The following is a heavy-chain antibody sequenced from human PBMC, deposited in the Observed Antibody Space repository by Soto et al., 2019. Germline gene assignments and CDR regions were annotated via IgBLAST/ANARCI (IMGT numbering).Heavy chain of an antibody. D-gene: IGHD2-21*01. CDR3: ARGLHSLFDY. J-gene: IGHJ4*02. V-gene: IGHV3-33*01. CDR2: IWYDGNNK. Sequence: GSLRLSCAASGFTFSSYGMHWVRQAPGKGLEWVAVIWYDGNNKYYADSVKGRFTISRDNSKNTLYVQMTSLRAEDMAIYYCARGLHSLFDYWGQGTLVTVSS. CDR1: GFTFSSYG.